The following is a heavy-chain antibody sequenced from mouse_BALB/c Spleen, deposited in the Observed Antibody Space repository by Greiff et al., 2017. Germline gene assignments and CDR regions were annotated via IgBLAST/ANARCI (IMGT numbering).Heavy chain of an antibody. CDR2: ISDGGSYT. V-gene: IGHV5-4*02. CDR1: GFTFSDYY. D-gene: IGHD2-1*01. J-gene: IGHJ4*01. Sequence: EVMLVESGGGLVKPGGSLKLSCAASGFTFSDYYMYWVRQTPEKRLEWVATISDGGSYTYYPDSVKGRFTISRDNAKNNLYLQMSSLKSEDTAMYYCARDDGNYEVDYWGQGTSVTVSS. CDR3: ARDDGNYEVDY.